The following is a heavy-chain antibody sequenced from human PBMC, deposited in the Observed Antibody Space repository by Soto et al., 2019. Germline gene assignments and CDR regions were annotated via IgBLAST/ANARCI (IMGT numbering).Heavy chain of an antibody. CDR3: ARGMGDSGYHG. CDR2: ISYDGSNK. Sequence: QVQLVESGGGVVQPGRSLRLSCAASGFTFSSYAMHWVRQAPGKGLEWVAVISYDGSNKYYADSVKGRFTISRDNSKNTLYLQMNSLRAEDTAVYYWARGMGDSGYHGWGQGTLVTVSS. J-gene: IGHJ4*02. V-gene: IGHV3-30-3*01. D-gene: IGHD5-12*01. CDR1: GFTFSSYA.